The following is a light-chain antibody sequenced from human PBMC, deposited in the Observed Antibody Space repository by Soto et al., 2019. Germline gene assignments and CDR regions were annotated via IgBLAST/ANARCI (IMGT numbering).Light chain of an antibody. CDR3: SSYAGSNNVI. J-gene: IGLJ2*01. CDR1: SSDVGGYNY. CDR2: EVT. Sequence: QSALTQSPFASGSPGQSVAISCKGTSSDVGGYNYVSWYQQHPGKAPKLMIYEVTKRPSGVPDRFSGSKSGNTASLTVSGLQAEDEADYYCSSYAGSNNVIFGGGTKVTVL. V-gene: IGLV2-8*01.